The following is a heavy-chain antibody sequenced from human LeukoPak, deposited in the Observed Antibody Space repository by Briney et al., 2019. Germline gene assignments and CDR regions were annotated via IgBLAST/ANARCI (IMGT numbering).Heavy chain of an antibody. Sequence: GGSLRLSCAASGFTFSSYSMNWVRQAPGKGLEWVSYISSSSSTIYYAGSVKGRFTISRDNAKNSLYLQMNSLRAEDTAVYYCAHSNSYYYYXMDXWGKGXTVTV. D-gene: IGHD4-11*01. J-gene: IGHJ6*03. CDR3: AHSNSYYYYXMDX. CDR1: GFTFSSYS. CDR2: ISSSSSTI. V-gene: IGHV3-48*01.